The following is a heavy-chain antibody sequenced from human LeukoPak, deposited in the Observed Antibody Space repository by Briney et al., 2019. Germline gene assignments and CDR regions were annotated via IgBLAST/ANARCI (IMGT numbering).Heavy chain of an antibody. D-gene: IGHD5-18*01. CDR3: ASDREDTANLHYFDY. Sequence: PGRSLRLSCAASGFTFSSYAMHWVRQASGKGLEWVAVISYDGSNKYYADSVKGRFTISRDNSKNTLYLQMNSLRVEDTAVYYCASDREDTANLHYFDYWGQGTLVTVSS. CDR2: ISYDGSNK. V-gene: IGHV3-30-3*01. CDR1: GFTFSSYA. J-gene: IGHJ4*02.